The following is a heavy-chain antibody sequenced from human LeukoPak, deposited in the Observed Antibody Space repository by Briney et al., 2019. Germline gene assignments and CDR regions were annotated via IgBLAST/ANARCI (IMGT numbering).Heavy chain of an antibody. CDR1: GGSISSYY. CDR2: IYYSGST. D-gene: IGHD3-22*01. V-gene: IGHV4-59*01. CDR3: ASIYDTPDAFDI. J-gene: IGHJ3*02. Sequence: KPSETLSLTCTASGGSISSYYWSWVRQPPGKGLEWIGYIYYSGSTNYNPSLKSRVTISVDTTKNQFSLKLSSVTAADTAVYYCASIYDTPDAFDIWGQGTMVTVSS.